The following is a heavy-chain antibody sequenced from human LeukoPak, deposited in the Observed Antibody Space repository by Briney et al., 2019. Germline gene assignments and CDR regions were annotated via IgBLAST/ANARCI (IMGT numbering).Heavy chain of an antibody. V-gene: IGHV4-59*01. D-gene: IGHD2-15*01. CDR1: GGSISSYY. J-gene: IGHJ5*02. CDR2: IYYSGST. Sequence: SETLSLTCTVSGGSISSYYWSWIRQPPGKGLEWIGYIYYSGSTNYNPSLKSRVTISVDTSKNQFSLKLSSVTAADTAVYYCARGMSEYCSGGSCYMENWFDPWGQGTLVTVSS. CDR3: ARGMSEYCSGGSCYMENWFDP.